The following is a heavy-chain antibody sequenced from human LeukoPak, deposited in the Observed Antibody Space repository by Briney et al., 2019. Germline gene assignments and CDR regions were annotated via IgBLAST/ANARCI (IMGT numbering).Heavy chain of an antibody. Sequence: GGALRLSCAASGFTFSSHSMNWVREAPGKGLEWVSYISGSSDYIYYADSVKGRFSISRDNAKSSLYLQMNSLRAEDTAVYYCARDGSGSYRPFDYWGQGTLVTVSS. CDR2: ISGSSDYI. D-gene: IGHD1-26*01. CDR3: ARDGSGSYRPFDY. J-gene: IGHJ4*02. CDR1: GFTFSSHS. V-gene: IGHV3-21*01.